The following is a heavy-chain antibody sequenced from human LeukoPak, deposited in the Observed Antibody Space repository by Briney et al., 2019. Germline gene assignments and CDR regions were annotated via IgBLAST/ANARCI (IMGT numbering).Heavy chain of an antibody. CDR3: ARGWGITPPNWFDP. D-gene: IGHD3-10*01. V-gene: IGHV1-8*03. CDR1: GYTFTGYY. Sequence: ASVKVSCKASGYTFTGYYMHWVRQAPGQGLEWMGWINPNSGNTGYAQKFQGRVTITRNTSISTAYMELSSLRSEDTAVYYCARGWGITPPNWFDPWGQGTLVTVSS. J-gene: IGHJ5*02. CDR2: INPNSGNT.